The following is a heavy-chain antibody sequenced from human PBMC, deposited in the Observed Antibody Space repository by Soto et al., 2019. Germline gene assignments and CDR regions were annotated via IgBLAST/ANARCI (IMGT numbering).Heavy chain of an antibody. CDR3: ARDIGSYYGMDV. Sequence: PGGSLRLSCAASGFTFSSYSMNWVRQAPGKGLEWVSSISSSSSYIAYADSVKGRFTISRDNAKNSLYLQMNSLRAEDTAVYYCARDIGSYYGMDVWGQGTTVTVSS. CDR1: GFTFSSYS. V-gene: IGHV3-21*01. D-gene: IGHD2-15*01. J-gene: IGHJ6*02. CDR2: ISSSSSYI.